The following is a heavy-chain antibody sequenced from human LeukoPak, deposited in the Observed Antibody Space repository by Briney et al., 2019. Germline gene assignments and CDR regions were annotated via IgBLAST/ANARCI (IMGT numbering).Heavy chain of an antibody. V-gene: IGHV1-69*04. J-gene: IGHJ1*01. D-gene: IGHD3-22*01. CDR2: IIPILGIA. CDR1: GGTFSSYA. CDR3: ARGTHSYYYDSSGYPQYFQH. Sequence: SVKVSCKASGGTFSSYAISWVRQAPGQGLEWMGRIIPILGIANYAQKFQGRVTITADKSTSTAYMELSSLRSEDTAVYYCARGTHSYYYDSSGYPQYFQHWGQGTLVTVSS.